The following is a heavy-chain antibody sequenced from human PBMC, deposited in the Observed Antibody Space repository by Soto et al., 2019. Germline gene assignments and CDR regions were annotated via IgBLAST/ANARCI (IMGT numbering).Heavy chain of an antibody. Sequence: PGGSLRLSCAASGFTFSSYAMSWVRQAPGKGLEWVSAISGSGGSTYYADSVKGRFTISRDNSKNTLYLQMNSLRAEDTAVYYCARVPDYDILTGYAFFDYWGQGTLVTVSS. CDR1: GFTFSSYA. V-gene: IGHV3-23*01. D-gene: IGHD3-9*01. CDR2: ISGSGGST. CDR3: ARVPDYDILTGYAFFDY. J-gene: IGHJ4*02.